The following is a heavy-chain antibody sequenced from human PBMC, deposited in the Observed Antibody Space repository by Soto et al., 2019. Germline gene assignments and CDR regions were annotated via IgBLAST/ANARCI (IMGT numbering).Heavy chain of an antibody. CDR2: VFHTGTT. CDR1: GDSVSSPYY. Sequence: QVQLQESGPGLVKPSGNLSLTCAVSGDSVSSPYYWCWVRQPPGKGLEWIGEVFHTGTTSYNPSLRSRVTISMDKSNNQFSLDLSYVTAADTAVYYCARSAGWYAVHSWGPGTLVIVSS. J-gene: IGHJ4*02. D-gene: IGHD6-19*01. V-gene: IGHV4-4*02. CDR3: ARSAGWYAVHS.